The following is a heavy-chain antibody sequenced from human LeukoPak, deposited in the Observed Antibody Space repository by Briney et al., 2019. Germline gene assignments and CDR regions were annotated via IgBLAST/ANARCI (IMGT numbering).Heavy chain of an antibody. CDR2: ISSSGSTI. D-gene: IGHD3-10*02. J-gene: IGHJ6*04. CDR1: GFTFSSYE. CDR3: AELGITMIGGV. V-gene: IGHV3-48*03. Sequence: SGGSLRLSCAASGFTFSSYEMNWVRQAPRKGLEWVSYISSSGSTIYYADSVKGRFTISRDNAKNSLYLQMNSLRAEDTAVYYCAELGITMIGGVWGEGTTVTISS.